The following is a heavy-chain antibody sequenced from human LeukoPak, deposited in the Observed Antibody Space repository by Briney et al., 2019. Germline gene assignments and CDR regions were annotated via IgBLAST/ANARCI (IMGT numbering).Heavy chain of an antibody. CDR3: ASPKAAAYYYFDY. D-gene: IGHD6-13*01. J-gene: IGHJ4*02. CDR2: IIPIFGTA. Sequence: GASVTVSCKASGGTFSSYAISWVRQATGQGLEWMGGIIPIFGTANYAQKFQGRVTITADESTSTAYMELSSLRSEDTAVYYCASPKAAAYYYFDYWGQGTLVTVSS. CDR1: GGTFSSYA. V-gene: IGHV1-69*13.